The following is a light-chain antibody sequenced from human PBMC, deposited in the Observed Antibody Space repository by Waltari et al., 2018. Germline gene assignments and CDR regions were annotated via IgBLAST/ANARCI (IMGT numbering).Light chain of an antibody. CDR3: CSYAGSTTWL. J-gene: IGLJ2*01. CDR1: NSDVGHSNL. CDR2: EVN. V-gene: IGLV2-23*02. Sequence: QSALTQPASVSGSPGQSITISCTGSNSDVGHSNLVSWYQQHPGKNPKLLLYEVNQQPSGVSSRFSGSKSGITASLTISGLQAEDEADFYCCSYAGSTTWLFGGGTRLTVL.